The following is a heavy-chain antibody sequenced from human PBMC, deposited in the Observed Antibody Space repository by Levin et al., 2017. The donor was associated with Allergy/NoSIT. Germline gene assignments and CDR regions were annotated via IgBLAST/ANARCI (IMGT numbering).Heavy chain of an antibody. V-gene: IGHV3-23*01. D-gene: IGHD3-22*01. CDR3: ARWESFYDSSGYFDY. J-gene: IGHJ4*02. CDR1: GFTFSSYA. Sequence: LSLTCAASGFTFSSYAMSWVRQAPGKGLEWVSAISGSGGNTYYADSVKGPFTISRDNSKNTLYLQMNNLRAEDTAIYYCARWESFYDSSGYFDYWGQGTLVTVSS. CDR2: ISGSGGNT.